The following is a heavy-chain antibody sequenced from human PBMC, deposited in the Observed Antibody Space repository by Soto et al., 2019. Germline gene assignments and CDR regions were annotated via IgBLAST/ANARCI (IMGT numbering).Heavy chain of an antibody. CDR3: ARGLQRPDIYCSGVSCYGTGYYYYMDV. Sequence: SETLSLTCAVYGGSFSGYYWSWIRQPPGKGLEWIGEINHSGSTNYNPSLKSRVTISVDTSKNQFSLKLSSVTAADTAVYYCARGLQRPDIYCSGVSCYGTGYYYYMDVWGKGTTVTVSS. CDR2: INHSGST. V-gene: IGHV4-34*01. D-gene: IGHD2-15*01. J-gene: IGHJ6*03. CDR1: GGSFSGYY.